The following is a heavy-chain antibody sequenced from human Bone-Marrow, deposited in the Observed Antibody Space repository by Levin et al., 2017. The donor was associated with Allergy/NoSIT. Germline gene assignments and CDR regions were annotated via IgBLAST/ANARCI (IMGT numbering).Heavy chain of an antibody. CDR2: IFHSGHT. V-gene: IGHV4-59*11. CDR3: AKADQYFGYGP. D-gene: IGHD2-2*03. Sequence: SETLSLICNVSGDSIFSHQWTWIRQPPGKGLEWIGYIFHSGHTYYNSSFRGRVTMSRDTSNSHFSLSLASVTAADTAVYYCAKADQYFGYGPWGQGIPVTVSS. CDR1: GDSIFSHQ. J-gene: IGHJ5*02.